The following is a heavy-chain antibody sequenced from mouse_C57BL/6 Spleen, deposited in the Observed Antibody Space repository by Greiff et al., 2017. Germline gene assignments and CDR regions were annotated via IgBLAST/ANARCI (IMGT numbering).Heavy chain of an antibody. CDR3: ARSGRYYGDFDV. CDR2: IDPSDSET. D-gene: IGHD2-1*01. Sequence: QVQLQQPGAELVRPGSSVKLSCKASGYTFTSYWMHWVKQRPIQGLEWIGNIDPSDSETNYNQKFKDKATLTVDTSSSTAYMQLSSLTSEDSAVYYCARSGRYYGDFDVWGTGTTVTVSS. J-gene: IGHJ1*03. CDR1: GYTFTSYW. V-gene: IGHV1-52*01.